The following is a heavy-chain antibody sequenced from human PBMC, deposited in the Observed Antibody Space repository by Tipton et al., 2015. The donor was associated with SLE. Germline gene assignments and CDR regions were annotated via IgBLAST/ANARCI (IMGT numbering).Heavy chain of an antibody. CDR1: GFTFSSSA. CDR3: AKEGGIVGPKDY. V-gene: IGHV3-23*01. CDR2: ISPDGTRT. D-gene: IGHD1-26*01. Sequence: GSLRLSCAASGFTFSSSAMTRVRQAPGKGLEWVSAISPDGTRTYYADSVKGRFTISRDNSRNTLYLQMNSLRVEDTAIYYCAKEGGIVGPKDYWGQGTLVTVSS. J-gene: IGHJ4*02.